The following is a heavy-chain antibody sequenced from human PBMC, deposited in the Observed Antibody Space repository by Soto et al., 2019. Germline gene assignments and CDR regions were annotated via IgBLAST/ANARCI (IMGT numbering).Heavy chain of an antibody. Sequence: EVRLLESGGGLVQPGGSLRLSCAASGFTFNGNAMTWVRQAPGKGLEWVSSISGSVGSTYYADSVKGRFTISRDNSRSTLYLQMISLRAEDTALYYCAKGGQMSYWGQGTLVTVSS. CDR2: ISGSVGST. CDR3: AKGGQMSY. V-gene: IGHV3-23*01. CDR1: GFTFNGNA. D-gene: IGHD3-16*01. J-gene: IGHJ4*02.